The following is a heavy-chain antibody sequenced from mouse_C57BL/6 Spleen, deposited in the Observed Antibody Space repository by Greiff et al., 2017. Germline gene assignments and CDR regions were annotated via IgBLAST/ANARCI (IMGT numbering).Heavy chain of an antibody. J-gene: IGHJ1*03. V-gene: IGHV1-64*01. D-gene: IGHD4-1*01. CDR1: GYTFTSYW. CDR3: ARAGLGWWYFDV. CDR2: IHPNSGST. Sequence: QVQLQQPGAELVKPGASVKLSCKASGYTFTSYWMHWVKQRPGQGLEWIGMIHPNSGSTNYNEKFKSKATLTVDKSSSTAYMQLSSLTSEDSAVYYCARAGLGWWYFDVWGTGTTVTVSS.